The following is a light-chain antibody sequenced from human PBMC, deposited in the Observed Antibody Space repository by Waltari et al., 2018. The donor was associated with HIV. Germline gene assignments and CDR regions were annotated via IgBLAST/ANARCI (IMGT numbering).Light chain of an antibody. CDR2: ATS. CDR1: QNINSY. Sequence: DIQMTQSPSSLSASVGDRVTLTCRASQNINSYLNWYQQRPGKAPELLIYATSSLQSGVPSRFSGSGSGTDFTLTISSLQPEDFATYYCQQSYSTPWTFGPGTKVDDK. J-gene: IGKJ3*01. V-gene: IGKV1-39*01. CDR3: QQSYSTPWT.